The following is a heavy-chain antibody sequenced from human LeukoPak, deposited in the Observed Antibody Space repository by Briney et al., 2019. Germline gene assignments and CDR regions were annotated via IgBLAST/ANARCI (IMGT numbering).Heavy chain of an antibody. D-gene: IGHD3-22*01. J-gene: IGHJ4*02. CDR1: GFTVSSNY. Sequence: GGSLSLSCAASGFTVSSNYMSWVRPAPGKGLEWVSVIYSGGSTYYADSVKGRFTISRDNSKNTLYLQMNSLRAEDTAVYYCARDYYDSSGYYYDYWGQGTLVTVSS. V-gene: IGHV3-53*01. CDR2: IYSGGST. CDR3: ARDYYDSSGYYYDY.